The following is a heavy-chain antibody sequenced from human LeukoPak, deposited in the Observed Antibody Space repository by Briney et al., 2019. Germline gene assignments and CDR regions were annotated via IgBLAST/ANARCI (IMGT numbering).Heavy chain of an antibody. Sequence: GGSLRLSCVASGFSFRNYAIHWVRQAPGKALEYVSVINTDGRITYYADSVKGRFTISRDNSKNTVYLQMGSLRGEDMAVYYCTRDSGSFCDFDYWGQGALVTVSS. CDR3: TRDSGSFCDFDY. CDR2: INTDGRIT. CDR1: GFSFRNYA. D-gene: IGHD1-26*01. V-gene: IGHV3-64*02. J-gene: IGHJ4*02.